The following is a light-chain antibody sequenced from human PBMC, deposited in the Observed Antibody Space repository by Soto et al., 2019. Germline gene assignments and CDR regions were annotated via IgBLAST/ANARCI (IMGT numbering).Light chain of an antibody. CDR3: SSYTSSSAPHVV. V-gene: IGLV2-14*01. CDR2: DVS. CDR1: SSDVGGYNY. J-gene: IGLJ2*01. Sequence: QSALTQPASVSGSPGQSITISCTGTSSDVGGYNYVSWYQQHPGKSPKLMIYDVSNRPSGVSNRFSGSKSGNTASLTISGLQAEDEADYYCSSYTSSSAPHVVFGGGTKLTVL.